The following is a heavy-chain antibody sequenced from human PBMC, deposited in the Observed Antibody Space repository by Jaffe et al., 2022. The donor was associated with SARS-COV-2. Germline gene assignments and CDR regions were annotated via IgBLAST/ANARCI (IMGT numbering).Heavy chain of an antibody. D-gene: IGHD4-17*01. J-gene: IGHJ4*02. Sequence: QVQLQESGPGLVKPSQTLSLTCTVSGGSISSGGYFWNWIRQHPGKGLEWIGYIYHSGSTYYNTSLKSRVTISLDTSKNQFSLRLSSVTAADTAVYYCARSDYGDYGPYYWGQGTLVTVSS. CDR1: GGSISSGGYF. V-gene: IGHV4-31*03. CDR2: IYHSGST. CDR3: ARSDYGDYGPYY.